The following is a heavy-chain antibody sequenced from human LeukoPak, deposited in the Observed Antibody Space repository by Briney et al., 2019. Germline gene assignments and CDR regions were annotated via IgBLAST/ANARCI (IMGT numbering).Heavy chain of an antibody. Sequence: SETLSLTCAVYGGSCSGYYLSWIRQPPGKGLEWIGEINHSGSTNYNPSLKSRVTISVDTSKNQFSLKLSSVTAADTAVYYCAREGVGLFDPWGQGTLVTVSS. J-gene: IGHJ5*02. V-gene: IGHV4-34*01. D-gene: IGHD1-26*01. CDR3: AREGVGLFDP. CDR2: INHSGST. CDR1: GGSCSGYY.